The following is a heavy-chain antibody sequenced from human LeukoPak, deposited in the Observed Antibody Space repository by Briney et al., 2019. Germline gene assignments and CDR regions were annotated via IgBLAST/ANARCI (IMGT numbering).Heavy chain of an antibody. CDR3: ARDHEVSSSSFDY. CDR2: IYYSGNT. CDR1: HGSVNSNSYY. D-gene: IGHD6-6*01. Sequence: SETLSLTCTVSHGSVNSNSYYWGWIRQPPGKGLEWIGTIYYSGNTYYNPSLESRVTISVDTSKNQFSLKLTSVTAADTAVYYCARDHEVSSSSFDYWGQGTLVTVSS. V-gene: IGHV4-39*07. J-gene: IGHJ4*02.